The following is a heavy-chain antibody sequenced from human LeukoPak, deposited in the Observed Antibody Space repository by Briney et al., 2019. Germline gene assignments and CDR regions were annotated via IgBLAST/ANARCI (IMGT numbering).Heavy chain of an antibody. CDR2: IYTSGST. Sequence: SETLSLTCTVSGGSISSGSYYWSWIRQPAGKGLEWIGRIYTSGSTNYNPSLKSRVTISVDTSKNQFSLKLSSVTAADTAVYYCAKPDYGDYLRYFDYWGQGTLVTVSS. D-gene: IGHD4-17*01. CDR3: AKPDYGDYLRYFDY. J-gene: IGHJ4*02. V-gene: IGHV4-61*02. CDR1: GGSISSGSYY.